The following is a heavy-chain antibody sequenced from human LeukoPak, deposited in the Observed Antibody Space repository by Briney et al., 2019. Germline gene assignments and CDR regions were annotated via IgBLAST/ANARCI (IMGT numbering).Heavy chain of an antibody. D-gene: IGHD3-22*01. J-gene: IGHJ3*01. CDR2: ITHSGGDT. CDR1: GFTFRNYA. Sequence: HPGGSLRLSCAASGFTFRNYAMSWVRQAPGKGLEWVSAITHSGGDTYHADSVKGRFTISRDNSKNTLYLQMNSLRAEDTAVYYCAKDPNYYDSNPWGQGTMVTVSS. CDR3: AKDPNYYDSNP. V-gene: IGHV3-23*01.